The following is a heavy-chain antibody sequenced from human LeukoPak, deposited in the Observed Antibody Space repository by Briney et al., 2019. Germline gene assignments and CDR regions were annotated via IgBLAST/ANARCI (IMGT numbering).Heavy chain of an antibody. Sequence: GGSLRLSCAASGFTVSSNYMSWVRQAPGKGLVWVPVIYSGGSTYCADSVKGRFTISRDNSKNTLYLQMNSLRAEDTAVYYCAREKSIYWYFDLWGRGTLVTVSS. CDR1: GFTVSSNY. V-gene: IGHV3-53*01. J-gene: IGHJ2*01. CDR2: IYSGGST. CDR3: AREKSIYWYFDL.